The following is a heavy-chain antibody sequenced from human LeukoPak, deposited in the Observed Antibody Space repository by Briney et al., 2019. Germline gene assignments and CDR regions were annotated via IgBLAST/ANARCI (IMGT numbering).Heavy chain of an antibody. CDR2: IFHNGNT. V-gene: IGHV4-38-2*02. J-gene: IGHJ4*02. CDR1: GHSIGAGFV. CDR3: ARRGSITGWSFDY. D-gene: IGHD1-14*01. Sequence: SETLSLTCTVSGHSIGAGFVWGWIRQSPGKGLEWLGNIFHNGNTYYNPSLNGRVTMSPDTSRNQFSLTLTSVTAADTAVYFCARRGSITGWSFDYWGQGTLVTVSS.